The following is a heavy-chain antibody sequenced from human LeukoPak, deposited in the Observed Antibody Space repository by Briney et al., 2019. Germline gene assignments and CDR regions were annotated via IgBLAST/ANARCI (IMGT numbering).Heavy chain of an antibody. Sequence: GGSLRLSCAASGFTFSSYSMNWVRQAPGKGLEWVSSISSSSSYIYYADSVKGRFTISRDNAKNSLYLQTNSLRAEDTAVYYCARDAGSGYDYWWFDPWGQGTLVTVSS. CDR2: ISSSSSYI. V-gene: IGHV3-21*01. CDR3: ARDAGSGYDYWWFDP. CDR1: GFTFSSYS. J-gene: IGHJ5*02. D-gene: IGHD5-12*01.